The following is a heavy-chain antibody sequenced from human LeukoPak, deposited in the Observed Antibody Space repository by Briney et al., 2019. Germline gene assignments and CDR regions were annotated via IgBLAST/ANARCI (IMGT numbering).Heavy chain of an antibody. J-gene: IGHJ4*02. D-gene: IGHD3-10*01. V-gene: IGHV4-59*01. CDR2: IYYSGST. CDR3: AREHNYGSGNALDY. Sequence: SETLSLTCTVSGGSISSYYWSWIRQPPGKGLEWIGYIYYSGSTNYNPSLKSRVTISVDTSKNQFSLKLSSVTAADTAVYYCAREHNYGSGNALDYWGQGTLDTVSS. CDR1: GGSISSYY.